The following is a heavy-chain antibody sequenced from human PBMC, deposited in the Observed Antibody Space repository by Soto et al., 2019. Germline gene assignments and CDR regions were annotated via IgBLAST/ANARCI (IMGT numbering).Heavy chain of an antibody. CDR2: IIPILGIA. CDR1: GGTFSSYT. CDR3: ARWGQTPAAGPNFDY. D-gene: IGHD6-13*01. V-gene: IGHV1-69*02. Sequence: ASVKVSCKASGGTFSSYTISWVRQAPGQGLEWMGRIIPILGIANYAQKFQGRVTITADKSTSTAYMELSSLRSEDTAVYYCARWGQTPAAGPNFDYWGQGTLVTVSS. J-gene: IGHJ4*02.